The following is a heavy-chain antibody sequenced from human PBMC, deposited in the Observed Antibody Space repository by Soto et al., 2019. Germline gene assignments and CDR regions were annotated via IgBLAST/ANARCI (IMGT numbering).Heavy chain of an antibody. Sequence: QVQLVESGGGVVQPGRSLRLSCAASGFTFSSYAMHWVRQAPGKGLEWVAVISYDGSNKYYADSVKGRFTISRDNSKNTLYLQMNSLRAEDTAVYYCAREMIKTTVLDYWGQGTLVTVSS. CDR3: AREMIKTTVLDY. D-gene: IGHD4-17*01. CDR1: GFTFSSYA. V-gene: IGHV3-30-3*01. CDR2: ISYDGSNK. J-gene: IGHJ4*02.